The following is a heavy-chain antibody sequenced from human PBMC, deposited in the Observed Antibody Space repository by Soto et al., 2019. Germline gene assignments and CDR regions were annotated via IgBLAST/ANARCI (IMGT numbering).Heavy chain of an antibody. Sequence: ASVKVSCKASGYTFTSYYMHWVRQAPGQGLEWMGIINPSGGSTSYAQKFQGRVTMTRDTSTSTVYMELSSLRSEDTAVYYCARDLRVAGTYYYGMDVWGQGTTVTVSS. V-gene: IGHV1-46*01. CDR2: INPSGGST. CDR3: ARDLRVAGTYYYGMDV. J-gene: IGHJ6*02. D-gene: IGHD6-19*01. CDR1: GYTFTSYY.